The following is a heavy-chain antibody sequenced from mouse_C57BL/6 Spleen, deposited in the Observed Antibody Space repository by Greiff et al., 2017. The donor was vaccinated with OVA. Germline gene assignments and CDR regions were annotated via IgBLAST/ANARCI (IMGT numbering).Heavy chain of an antibody. V-gene: IGHV5-16*01. Sequence: EVKLVESEGGLVQPGSSMKLSCTASGFTFSDYYMAWVRQVPEKGLEWVANINYDGSSTYYLDSLKSRFIISRDNAKNILYLQMSSLKSEDTATYYCARALLFWYFDVWGTGTTVTVSS. CDR2: INYDGSST. CDR3: ARALLFWYFDV. CDR1: GFTFSDYY. D-gene: IGHD2-10*01. J-gene: IGHJ1*03.